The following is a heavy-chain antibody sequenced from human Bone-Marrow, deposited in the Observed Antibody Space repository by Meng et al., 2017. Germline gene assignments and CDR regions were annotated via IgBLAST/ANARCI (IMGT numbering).Heavy chain of an antibody. V-gene: IGHV4-34*01. CDR3: AGISYYYGSGSYYKSYYFDY. J-gene: IGHJ4*02. Sequence: GPLQQWGAVLLKPSETLSLPCAVYGGSFSGYYWSWIRQPPGKGLEWIGEINHSGSTNYNPSLKSRVTISVDTSKNQFSLKLSSVTAADTAVYYCAGISYYYGSGSYYKSYYFDYWGQGTLVTVSS. CDR2: INHSGST. D-gene: IGHD3-10*01. CDR1: GGSFSGYY.